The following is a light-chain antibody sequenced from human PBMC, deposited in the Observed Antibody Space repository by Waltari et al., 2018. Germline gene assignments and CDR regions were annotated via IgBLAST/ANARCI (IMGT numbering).Light chain of an antibody. CDR3: QQYKSYPRPS. CDR1: QSISNW. Sequence: DVQLTQSPSTLSASVGDRVTITCRASQSISNWLAWYQQSPGKAPKLLIYTASTLESGVPSRFSGSGSETEFTLTISSLQPDDFASYYCQQYKSYPRPSFGQGTKLEI. V-gene: IGKV1-5*03. CDR2: TAS. J-gene: IGKJ2*03.